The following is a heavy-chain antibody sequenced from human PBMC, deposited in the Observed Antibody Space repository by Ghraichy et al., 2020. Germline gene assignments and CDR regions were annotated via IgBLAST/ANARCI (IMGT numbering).Heavy chain of an antibody. J-gene: IGHJ4*02. CDR3: ARDLVRGVMRRVGAYFDY. CDR1: GGSFSGYY. CDR2: INHSGST. Sequence: SETLSLTCAVYGGSFSGYYWSWIRQPPGKGLEWIGEINHSGSTNYNPSLKSRVTISVDTSKNQFSLKLSSVTAADTAVYYCARDLVRGVMRRVGAYFDYWGQGTLVTVSS. V-gene: IGHV4-34*01. D-gene: IGHD3-10*01.